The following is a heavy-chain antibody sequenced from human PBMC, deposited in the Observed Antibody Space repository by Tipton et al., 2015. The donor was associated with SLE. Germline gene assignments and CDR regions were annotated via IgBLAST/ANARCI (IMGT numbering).Heavy chain of an antibody. Sequence: SLRLSCAASGFIFDDFAMHWVRQAPGKGLEWLSLISGDGGSTYYADSVKGRFIISRDNSKNSLYLQMNSLRTEDTALYYCAKDNLIAAAGTRWFDPWGQGTLVTVSS. CDR2: ISGDGGST. J-gene: IGHJ5*02. D-gene: IGHD6-13*01. V-gene: IGHV3-43*02. CDR3: AKDNLIAAAGTRWFDP. CDR1: GFIFDDFA.